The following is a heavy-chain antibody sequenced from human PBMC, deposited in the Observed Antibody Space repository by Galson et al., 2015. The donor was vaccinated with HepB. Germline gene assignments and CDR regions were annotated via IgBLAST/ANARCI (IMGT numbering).Heavy chain of an antibody. J-gene: IGHJ4*02. CDR3: ARARVGATPFDY. Sequence: SLRLSCAASGFTFSDYYMSWIRQAPGKGLEWVSYISSSSSYTNYADSVKGRFTISRDNAKNSLYLQMNSLSAEDTAVYYCARARVGATPFDYWGQGTLVTVSS. D-gene: IGHD1-26*01. V-gene: IGHV3-11*06. CDR2: ISSSSSYT. CDR1: GFTFSDYY.